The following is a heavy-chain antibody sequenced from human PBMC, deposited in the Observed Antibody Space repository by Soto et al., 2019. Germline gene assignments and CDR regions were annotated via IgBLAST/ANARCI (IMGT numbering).Heavy chain of an antibody. Sequence: LRLSCASSGFTFSIYVMHWVRHSPCKLLEWVAVIWYDGSNKYYADSVKGRFTISRDNSKNTLYLQMNSLRAEDTAVYYCARTNTTKTTTAAVAGIDYWGQGTLVTVSS. CDR3: ARTNTTKTTTAAVAGIDY. J-gene: IGHJ4*02. V-gene: IGHV3-33*01. D-gene: IGHD6-19*01. CDR2: IWYDGSNK. CDR1: GFTFSIYV.